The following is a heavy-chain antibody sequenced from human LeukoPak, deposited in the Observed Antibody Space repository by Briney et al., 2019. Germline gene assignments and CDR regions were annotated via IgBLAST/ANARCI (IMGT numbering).Heavy chain of an antibody. CDR3: ARVGYCSTTRCLRPFDY. CDR1: GGSISNYY. CDR2: IYYSGST. Sequence: SETLSLTCTVSGGSISNYYWSWIRRPPGKGLEWIGYIYYSGSTNYNPSLKRRVTISVDTSKNQFSLKLTSVTAADTAVYYCARVGYCSTTRCLRPFDYWGQGTLVTVSS. J-gene: IGHJ4*02. V-gene: IGHV4-59*01. D-gene: IGHD2-2*01.